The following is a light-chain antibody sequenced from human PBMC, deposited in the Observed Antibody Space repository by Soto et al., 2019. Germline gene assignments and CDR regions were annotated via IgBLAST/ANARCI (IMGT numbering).Light chain of an antibody. V-gene: IGLV2-14*01. CDR1: SSDIGGYNY. CDR3: LSYTSSSTLV. CDR2: DVS. Sequence: QSALTQPASMSGSPGQAITISCTGTSSDIGGYNYVSWHQQCPGEAPKLMIYDVSSRPSGVSNRFSGSKSGNTASLHISGLQAEDEADYYCLSYTSSSTLVFGGGTKLPS. J-gene: IGLJ2*01.